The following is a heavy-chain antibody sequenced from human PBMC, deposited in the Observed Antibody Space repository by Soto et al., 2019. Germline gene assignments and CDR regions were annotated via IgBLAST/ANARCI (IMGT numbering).Heavy chain of an antibody. CDR2: IKSKTDGGTT. D-gene: IGHD3-16*01. CDR1: GFTFSNAW. CDR3: NRDPTFAEYFQH. V-gene: IGHV3-15*01. Sequence: GGSLRLSCAASGFTFSNAWMSWVRQAPGKGLEWVGRIKSKTDGGTTDYAAPVKGRFTISRDDSKNTLYLQMNSLKTEDTAVYYCNRDPTFAEYFQHWGQGTLVTVSS. J-gene: IGHJ1*01.